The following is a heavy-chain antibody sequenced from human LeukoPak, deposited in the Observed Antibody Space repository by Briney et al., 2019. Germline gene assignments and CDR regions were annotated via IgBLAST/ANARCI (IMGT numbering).Heavy chain of an antibody. V-gene: IGHV4-31*03. CDR3: ATGGPDYGGRWIDY. CDR2: IYYSGST. Sequence: PSQTLSLTCTVSGGSISSGGYYWSWIRQHPGKGLEWIGYIYYSGSTNYNPSLKSRVTISVDTSKNQFSLKLSSVTAADTAVYYCATGGPDYGGRWIDYWGQGTLVTVSS. CDR1: GGSISSGGYY. J-gene: IGHJ4*02. D-gene: IGHD4-23*01.